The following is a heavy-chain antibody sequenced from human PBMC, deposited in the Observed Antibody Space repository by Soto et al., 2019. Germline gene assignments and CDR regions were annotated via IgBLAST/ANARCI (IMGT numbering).Heavy chain of an antibody. V-gene: IGHV4-59*01. Sequence: PSETLSLTCTVSGGSIGSYYWSWIRQPPGKGLEWIGYIYYSGSTNYNPSVKGRFTISRDNSKNTLYLQMNSLRAEDTAVYYCAKVGEDRYYMDVWGKGTTVTVSS. CDR2: IYYSGST. D-gene: IGHD3-16*01. J-gene: IGHJ6*03. CDR3: AKVGEDRYYMDV. CDR1: GGSIGSYY.